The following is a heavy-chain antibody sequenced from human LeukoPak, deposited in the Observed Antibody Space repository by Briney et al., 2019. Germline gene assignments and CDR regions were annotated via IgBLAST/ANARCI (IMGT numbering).Heavy chain of an antibody. J-gene: IGHJ4*02. CDR2: ISSGRGYT. CDR1: GFTFSSYR. Sequence: GGSLRISCGGSGFTFSSYRMNWVRQAPGKGLEWVSSISSGRGYTYYADSVKGRFTISRDNAEKSLFLEMNSLRAEDTAVYYCAKGSSSGTVDYWGQGTLVAVSS. CDR3: AKGSSSGTVDY. V-gene: IGHV3-21*01. D-gene: IGHD3-22*01.